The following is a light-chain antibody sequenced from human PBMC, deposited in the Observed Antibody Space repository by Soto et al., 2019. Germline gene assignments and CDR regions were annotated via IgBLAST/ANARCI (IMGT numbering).Light chain of an antibody. CDR3: QQYNDWPWGT. CDR2: DTS. V-gene: IGKV3-15*01. J-gene: IGKJ4*01. Sequence: EIVMTQSPATLSVSPGEGATLSCRASQSVGNKLAWYQQKPGQPPSLLIYDTSTRAAAVPARFSGSGSGTAFTLTITGLQSEDFAVYYCQQYNDWPWGTFGGGTKVEIK. CDR1: QSVGNK.